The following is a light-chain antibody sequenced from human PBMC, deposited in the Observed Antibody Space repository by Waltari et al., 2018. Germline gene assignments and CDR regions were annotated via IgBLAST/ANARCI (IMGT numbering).Light chain of an antibody. CDR1: QDIGKF. CDR2: DAS. V-gene: IGKV1-33*01. Sequence: MTQSPSSLSASVGDRVTITCQASQDIGKFLVWYQQKPRKAPRLLIHDASNLQSGVPSRFSGSGSGTDFTLTITSLQSEDFATYYCQQYHNRPLTFGGGTKVEIK. CDR3: QQYHNRPLT. J-gene: IGKJ4*01.